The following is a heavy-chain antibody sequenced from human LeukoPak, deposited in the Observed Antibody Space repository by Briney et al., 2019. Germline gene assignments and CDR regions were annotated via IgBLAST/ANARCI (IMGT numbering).Heavy chain of an antibody. CDR2: IWYDGSNK. D-gene: IGHD5-18*01. CDR3: AKDPGDVDTAMMFDY. J-gene: IGHJ4*02. CDR1: GFTFSSYG. Sequence: GGSLRLSCAASGFTFSSYGTHWVRQAPGKGLEWVAVIWYDGSNKYYADSVKGRFTISRDNSKNTLYLQMNSLRAEDTAVYYCAKDPGDVDTAMMFDYWGQGTLVTVSS. V-gene: IGHV3-33*06.